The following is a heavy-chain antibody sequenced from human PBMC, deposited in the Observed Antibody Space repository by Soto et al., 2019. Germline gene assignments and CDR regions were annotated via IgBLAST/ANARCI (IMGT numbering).Heavy chain of an antibody. Sequence: QLQLQESGPGLVKPSEALSLTCSVSGGSISSSSYYWGWLRQPPGKGLEWIGSIYYRGSTYYNPSLQRRVPISIDKSKNQFTLKLRSLPAADTAVYYCARLEGLATIAYYFDFWGQGTLVTVSS. CDR3: ARLEGLATIAYYFDF. V-gene: IGHV4-39*01. J-gene: IGHJ4*02. CDR1: GGSISSSSYY. CDR2: IYYRGST. D-gene: IGHD3-9*01.